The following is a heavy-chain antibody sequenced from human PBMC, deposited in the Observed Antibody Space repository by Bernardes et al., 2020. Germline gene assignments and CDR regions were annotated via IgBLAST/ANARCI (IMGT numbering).Heavy chain of an antibody. CDR2: ISANNGNT. Sequence: ASVKVSCKASGYTFTTYGISWVRQAPGQGLEWMGWISANNGNTNNAQKFQGRVTMTTDTSTSTAYMELRRLRSDDTAVYYCARLMPGESIDLWGRGTLVTVSS. D-gene: IGHD7-27*01. J-gene: IGHJ2*01. V-gene: IGHV1-18*01. CDR1: GYTFTTYG. CDR3: ARLMPGESIDL.